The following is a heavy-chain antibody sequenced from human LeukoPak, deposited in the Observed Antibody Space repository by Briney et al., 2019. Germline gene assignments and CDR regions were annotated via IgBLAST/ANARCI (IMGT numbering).Heavy chain of an antibody. CDR3: ARELRDYDSSLGY. CDR1: GFTFSSYG. D-gene: IGHD3-22*01. Sequence: PGGSLRLSCAASGFTFSSYGMSWVRQAPGKGLEWVSAISGSGGSTYYADSVKGRFTISRDNSKNTLYLQMNSLRAEDTALYHCARELRDYDSSLGYWGQGTLVTVSS. CDR2: ISGSGGST. V-gene: IGHV3-23*01. J-gene: IGHJ4*02.